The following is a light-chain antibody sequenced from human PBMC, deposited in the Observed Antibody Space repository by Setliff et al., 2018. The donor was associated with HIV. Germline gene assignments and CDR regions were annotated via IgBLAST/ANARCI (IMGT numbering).Light chain of an antibody. CDR3: SSYSSSTPLYV. CDR1: SSDIGGYNY. J-gene: IGLJ1*01. V-gene: IGLV2-14*03. Sequence: QSALAQPASVSGSPGQSITISCNGPSSDIGGYNYVYWYQQHPGKDPKLMISDVSNRPSGVSNRFSGAKSGNTASLTISGLQAEDEADYYCSSYSSSTPLYVFGTGTKVTVL. CDR2: DVS.